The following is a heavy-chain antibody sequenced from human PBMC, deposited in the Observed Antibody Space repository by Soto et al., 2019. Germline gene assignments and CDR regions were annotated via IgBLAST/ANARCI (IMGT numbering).Heavy chain of an antibody. Sequence: SVKVSCKVSGYTLTELSMHWVRQAPGKGLEWMGGFDPEDGETIYAQKFQGRVTMTEDTSTDTAYMELSSLRSEDTAVYYCATLPGRCYYDSSGYFRVWGQGTLVTVPS. CDR2: FDPEDGET. CDR1: GYTLTELS. D-gene: IGHD3-22*01. J-gene: IGHJ4*02. CDR3: ATLPGRCYYDSSGYFRV. V-gene: IGHV1-24*01.